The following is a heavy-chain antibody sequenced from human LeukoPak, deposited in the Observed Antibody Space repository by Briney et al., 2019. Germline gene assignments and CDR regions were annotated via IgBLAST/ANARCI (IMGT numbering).Heavy chain of an antibody. Sequence: PSETLSLTCTVSGYSISSGYYWGWIRQPPGKGLEWIGSIYYSGSTYYNPSLKSRVTISVDTSKNQFSLKLSSVTAADTAVYYCARASRVQLFDPWGQGTLVTVSS. CDR2: IYYSGST. J-gene: IGHJ5*02. D-gene: IGHD1-1*01. CDR1: GYSISSGYY. V-gene: IGHV4-38-2*02. CDR3: ARASRVQLFDP.